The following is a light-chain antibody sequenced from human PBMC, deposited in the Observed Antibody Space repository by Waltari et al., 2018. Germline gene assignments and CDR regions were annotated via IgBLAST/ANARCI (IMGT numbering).Light chain of an antibody. CDR3: QQGYMTPRT. Sequence: DIQMTQSPSSLSASVGDRVTITCRASQSVRNFLNWYQQEPGKAPKLLIYVTSSLQTGVPSRFSGSGSGTDFTLSISSLQPEDFAIYFCQQGYMTPRTFGQGTKVEIK. J-gene: IGKJ1*01. V-gene: IGKV1-39*01. CDR2: VTS. CDR1: QSVRNF.